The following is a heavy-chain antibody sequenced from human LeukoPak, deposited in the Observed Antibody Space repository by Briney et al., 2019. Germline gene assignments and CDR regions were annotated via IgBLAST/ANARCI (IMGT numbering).Heavy chain of an antibody. V-gene: IGHV4-59*01. CDR3: ARGGYTTGGYWYLDL. CDR2: IYYRGST. D-gene: IGHD4-17*01. CDR1: GGSISTYY. Sequence: SETLSLTCTVSGGSISTYYWSWIRKPPGKGLEWIGYIYYRGSTDYNPSLKSRVTILVDTSKNQFSLKLSSVTAADTAVYYCARGGYTTGGYWYLDLWGRGTLVTVSS. J-gene: IGHJ2*01.